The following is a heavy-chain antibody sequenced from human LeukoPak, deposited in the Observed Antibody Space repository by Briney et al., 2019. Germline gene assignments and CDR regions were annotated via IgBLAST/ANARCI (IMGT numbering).Heavy chain of an antibody. D-gene: IGHD3-3*01. V-gene: IGHV3-30*04. CDR1: GFTFSSYA. Sequence: GRSLRLSCAASGFTFSSYAMHWVRQAPGKGLEWVAVISYDGSNKYYADSVKGRFTISRDNSKNTLYLQMNSLRAEDTAVYYCARDWSEYYFDYWGQGTLVTVSS. J-gene: IGHJ4*02. CDR2: ISYDGSNK. CDR3: ARDWSEYYFDY.